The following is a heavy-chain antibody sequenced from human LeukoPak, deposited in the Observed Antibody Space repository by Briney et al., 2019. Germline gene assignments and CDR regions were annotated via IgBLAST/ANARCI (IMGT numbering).Heavy chain of an antibody. J-gene: IGHJ3*01. CDR1: GDSVSNNDGA. V-gene: IGHV6-1*01. Sequence: SQTLSLICAISGDSVSNNDGAWNWIRQSPSRGLEWLGRTYYRSQWYNDYARSVMSRISVDPDTSKNQFSLQLRSVTPDDTAVYYCAGGYAFGVWGQGTTVIVSS. CDR2: TYYRSQWYN. CDR3: AGGYAFGV.